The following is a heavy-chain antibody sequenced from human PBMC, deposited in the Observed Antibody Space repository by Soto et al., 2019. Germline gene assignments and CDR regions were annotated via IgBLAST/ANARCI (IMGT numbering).Heavy chain of an antibody. Sequence: QVQLVESGGGVVQPGRSLRLSCAASGFTFSSYAMHWVRQLPGRGLEGGAVISYDGSNNYYPDSVKGRFTISRDNSKNTRYLQMNSLRAEDTAVYYCARARLDTPALDYWGQGTLVTVSS. CDR1: GFTFSSYA. V-gene: IGHV3-30-3*01. J-gene: IGHJ4*02. CDR3: ARARLDTPALDY. D-gene: IGHD2-2*01. CDR2: ISYDGSNN.